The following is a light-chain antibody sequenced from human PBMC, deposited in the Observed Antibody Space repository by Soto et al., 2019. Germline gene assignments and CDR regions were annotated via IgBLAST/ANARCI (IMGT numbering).Light chain of an antibody. CDR1: SSDVGSYNL. CDR2: EGS. CDR3: CSYVDTTTWV. Sequence: QAVLTQPASVSGSPGQSITISCTGTSSDVGSYNLVSWYQQYSGKAPKLMIYEGSKRPSGVSNRFSGSKSGNTASLTISGLQAEDEADYYCCSYVDTTTWVFGGGTKLTVL. V-gene: IGLV2-23*01. J-gene: IGLJ3*02.